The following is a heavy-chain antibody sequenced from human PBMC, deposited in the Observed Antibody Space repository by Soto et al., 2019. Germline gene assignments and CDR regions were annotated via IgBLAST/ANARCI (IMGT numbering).Heavy chain of an antibody. CDR2: INHSGST. CDR1: GGSFSGYY. V-gene: IGHV4-34*01. D-gene: IGHD3-3*01. Sequence: SGTLSFTFAVYGGSFSGYYWSWIRQPPGKGLEWIGEINHSGSTNYNPSLKSRVTISVDTSKSQFSLKLSSVTAADTAVYYCARGLVTIFGVAHYGMDVWGQGNTVTVCS. J-gene: IGHJ6*02. CDR3: ARGLVTIFGVAHYGMDV.